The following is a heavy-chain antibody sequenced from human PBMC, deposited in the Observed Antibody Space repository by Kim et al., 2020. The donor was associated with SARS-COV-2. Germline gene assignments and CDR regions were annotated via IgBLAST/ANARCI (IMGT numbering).Heavy chain of an antibody. CDR3: AKDQGYNGGPDEY. Sequence: GGSLRLSCAASGFTFRSHAMRWFRQAPGKGLEWVSVITAEGDFTIDADAVKGLFTISRDNSKNTLYLQMTSLRLEDTAVYYCAKDQGYNGGPDEYWGLGTLLTVSS. CDR1: GFTFRSHA. V-gene: IGHV3-23*01. J-gene: IGHJ4*02. CDR2: ITAEGDFT. D-gene: IGHD5-12*01.